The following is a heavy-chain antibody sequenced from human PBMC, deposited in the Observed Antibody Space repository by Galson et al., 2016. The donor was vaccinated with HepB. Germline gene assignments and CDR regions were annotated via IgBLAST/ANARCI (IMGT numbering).Heavy chain of an antibody. CDR3: ASLVRPSSRDYYYGMDV. J-gene: IGHJ6*02. D-gene: IGHD3-10*02. V-gene: IGHV5-51*03. Sequence: QSGAEVKKSGESLKISCQVSGYTFTNQWIAWVRQMPGKGLEWMGIIYPGDSDFRYSPSFQGQVTISADKSISTAYLQWSSLKASDTAIYYCASLVRPSSRDYYYGMDVWGQGTTVTVSS. CDR1: GYTFTNQW. CDR2: IYPGDSDF.